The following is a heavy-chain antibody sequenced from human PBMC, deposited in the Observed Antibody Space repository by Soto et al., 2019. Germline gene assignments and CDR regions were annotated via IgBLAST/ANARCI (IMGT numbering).Heavy chain of an antibody. D-gene: IGHD6-6*01. Sequence: SETLSLTCNVSGGSITSSEYSWNWIRQAPGKGLEWIGFIYHTGTLYYNPSLKSRVTISLDRSENLFSLKLSSVTAADTAVYFCARDHHRSSSPNYFASWGQGTVVTVS. CDR1: GGSITSSEYS. J-gene: IGHJ4*02. CDR2: IYHTGTL. V-gene: IGHV4-30-2*01. CDR3: ARDHHRSSSPNYFAS.